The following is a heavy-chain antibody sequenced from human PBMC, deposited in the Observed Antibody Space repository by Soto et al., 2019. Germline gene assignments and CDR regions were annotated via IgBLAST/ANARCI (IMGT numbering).Heavy chain of an antibody. CDR1: SGSISYTNYY. J-gene: IGHJ4*02. V-gene: IGHV4-61*01. CDR3: ARVDRYGWSDS. CDR2: IFYSGST. D-gene: IGHD5-18*01. Sequence: SETLSLTCTVSSGSISYTNYYWSWVRQPPGKGLELVGYIFYSGSTNYNPSLKSRVTISVDTSKNQFSLKLSSVTAADTAVYYCARVDRYGWSDSWGQGTLVTVSS.